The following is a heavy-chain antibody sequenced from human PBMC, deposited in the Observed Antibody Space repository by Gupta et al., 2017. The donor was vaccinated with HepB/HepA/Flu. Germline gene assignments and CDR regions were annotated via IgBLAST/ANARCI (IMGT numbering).Heavy chain of an antibody. CDR1: GGTFSSYA. CDR3: ARSEALSKDIVVVPAAAPAYYYYGMDV. CDR2: IIPILGIA. D-gene: IGHD2-2*01. Sequence: QVQLVQSGAEVKKPGSSVKVSCKASGGTFSSYAISWVRQAPGQGLEWMGRIIPILGIANYAQKFQGRVTITADKSTSTAYMELSSLRSEDTAVYYCARSEALSKDIVVVPAAAPAYYYYGMDVWGQGTTVTGSS. V-gene: IGHV1-69*04. J-gene: IGHJ6*02.